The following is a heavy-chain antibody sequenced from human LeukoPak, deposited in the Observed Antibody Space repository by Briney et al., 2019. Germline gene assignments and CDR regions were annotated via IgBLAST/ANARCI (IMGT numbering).Heavy chain of an antibody. J-gene: IGHJ4*02. CDR2: ISGIGGST. V-gene: IGHV3-23*01. Sequence: GGSLRLSCAASRFTFSSYGMSWVRQAPGKGLEWVSSISGIGGSTYAADSVKGQFTISRDNSKNTLYLQMNSLRDEDTAVYYWAKSSYYDASGYYREYYFDYWGQGTLVTASS. D-gene: IGHD3-22*01. CDR1: RFTFSSYG. CDR3: AKSSYYDASGYYREYYFDY.